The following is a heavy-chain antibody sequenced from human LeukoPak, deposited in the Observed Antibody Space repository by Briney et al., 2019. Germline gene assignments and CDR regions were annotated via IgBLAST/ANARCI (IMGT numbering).Heavy chain of an antibody. CDR3: ARDHRGYYDSSGYYYVSWFDP. V-gene: IGHV3-7*01. D-gene: IGHD3-22*01. Sequence: GGSLRLSCAASGFTFSNYWMSWVRQAPGKGLEWVANISPDGSVKHYVDSVKGRFTISRDNAKNSLYLQMNSLRAEDTAVYYCARDHRGYYDSSGYYYVSWFDPWGQGTLVTVSS. CDR2: ISPDGSVK. CDR1: GFTFSNYW. J-gene: IGHJ5*02.